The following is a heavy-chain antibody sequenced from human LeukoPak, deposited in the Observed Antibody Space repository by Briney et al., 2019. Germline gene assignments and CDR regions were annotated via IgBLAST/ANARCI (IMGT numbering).Heavy chain of an antibody. J-gene: IGHJ6*03. CDR2: IYYSGNT. Sequence: SETLSLTCTVSGGSISSSSYYWGWIRQPPGKGLEWIGSIYYSGNTYYNPSLKSRVTISVDTSKNQFSLKLSSVTAADTAVYYCARRYYYYMDVWGKGTTVTISS. CDR3: ARRYYYYMDV. CDR1: GGSISSSSYY. V-gene: IGHV4-39*07.